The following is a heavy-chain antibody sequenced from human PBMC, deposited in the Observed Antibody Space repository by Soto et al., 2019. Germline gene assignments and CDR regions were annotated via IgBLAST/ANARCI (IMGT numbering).Heavy chain of an antibody. CDR2: IKSKTDGGTT. CDR3: ARSPFRIAAAGTVYYYGMDV. V-gene: IGHV3-15*01. Sequence: GGSLRLSCAASGFTFSNAWMSWVRQAPGKGLEWVGRIKSKTDGGTTDYAAPVKGRFTISRDDSKNTLYLQMNSLKTEDTAMYYCARSPFRIAAAGTVYYYGMDVWGQGTTVTVSS. D-gene: IGHD6-13*01. J-gene: IGHJ6*02. CDR1: GFTFSNAW.